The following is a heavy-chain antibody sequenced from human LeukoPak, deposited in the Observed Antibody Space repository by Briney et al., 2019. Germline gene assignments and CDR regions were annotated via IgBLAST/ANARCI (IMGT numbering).Heavy chain of an antibody. D-gene: IGHD6-19*01. CDR2: IYNSGTT. V-gene: IGHV4-59*01. CDR1: GVSISNYY. Sequence: PSETLSLTCTVSGVSISNYYWTWLRQPPGKGLEWIGYIYNSGTTSYNPSLKGRVTISVDRSKNQLSLKLNSVSAADTAVYFCAKGGVWSDYWGQGTLVTVSS. J-gene: IGHJ4*02. CDR3: AKGGVWSDY.